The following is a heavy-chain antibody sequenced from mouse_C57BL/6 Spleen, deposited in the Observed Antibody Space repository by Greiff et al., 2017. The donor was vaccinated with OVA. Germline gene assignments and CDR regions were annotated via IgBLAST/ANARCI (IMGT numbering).Heavy chain of an antibody. J-gene: IGHJ2*01. Sequence: QVQLQQPGAELVKPGASVKLSCKASGYTFTSYWMQWVKQRPGQGLEWIGEIDPSDSYTNYNQKFKGKATLSVDTSSSTAYMQLSSLTSEDSAVYYCARLGNYGSSHYFDYWGQGTTLTVSS. D-gene: IGHD1-1*01. CDR3: ARLGNYGSSHYFDY. CDR2: IDPSDSYT. CDR1: GYTFTSYW. V-gene: IGHV1-50*01.